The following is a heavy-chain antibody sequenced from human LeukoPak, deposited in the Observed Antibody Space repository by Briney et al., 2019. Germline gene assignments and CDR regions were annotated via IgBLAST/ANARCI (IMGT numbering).Heavy chain of an antibody. CDR1: GYTFTGYY. CDR3: AVDFWSGYYTTSDDY. V-gene: IGHV1-2*02. J-gene: IGHJ4*02. D-gene: IGHD3-3*01. CDR2: INPNSGGT. Sequence: GASVKVSCKASGYTFTGYYMHWVRQAPGQGLEWMGWINPNSGGTNYAQKFQGGVTMTRDTSISTAYMELSRLRSDDTAVYYCAVDFWSGYYTTSDDYWGQGTLVTVSS.